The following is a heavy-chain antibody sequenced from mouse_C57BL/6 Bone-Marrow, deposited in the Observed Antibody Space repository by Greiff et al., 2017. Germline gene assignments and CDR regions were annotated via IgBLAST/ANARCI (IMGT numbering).Heavy chain of an antibody. CDR3: AREGNYYGSPYAMDY. CDR1: GYSFTDYN. J-gene: IGHJ4*01. CDR2: INPNYGTT. Sequence: EVQLQQSGPELVKPGASVKISCKASGYSFTDYNMNWVKQSNGKSLEWIGVINPNYGTTSYNQKCKGKATLTVDQSSSTAYMQLNSLTSEDSAVYYFAREGNYYGSPYAMDYWGQGTSVTVSS. V-gene: IGHV1-39*01. D-gene: IGHD1-1*01.